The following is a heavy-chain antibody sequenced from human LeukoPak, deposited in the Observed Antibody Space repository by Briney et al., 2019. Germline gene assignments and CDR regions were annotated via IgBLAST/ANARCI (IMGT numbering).Heavy chain of an antibody. CDR1: GYTFTIYG. CDR2: ISTYNGNT. D-gene: IGHD4-17*01. V-gene: IGHV1-18*01. Sequence: ASVRVSCKASGYTFTIYGISWVRQAPGQGLEWMGWISTYNGNTNYAQKLQGRVTMTTDTSTNIAYMELRSLRSDDTAVYYCARASASTVTSPWGQGTLVTVSS. CDR3: ARASASTVTSP. J-gene: IGHJ5*02.